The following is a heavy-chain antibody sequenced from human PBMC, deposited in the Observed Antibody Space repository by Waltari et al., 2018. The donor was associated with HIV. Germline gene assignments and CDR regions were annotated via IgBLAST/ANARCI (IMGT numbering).Heavy chain of an antibody. CDR3: ARNTYGSGSDLDYYGMDV. CDR1: GFTVSSNY. Sequence: EVQLVETGGGLIQPGGSLRLSCAASGFTVSSNYMSWVRQAPGKGLEWVSGIYSGRSTYYADSVKGRFTISRDNSKNTLYLQMNSLRAEDTAVYYCARNTYGSGSDLDYYGMDVWGQGTTVTVSS. V-gene: IGHV3-53*02. D-gene: IGHD3-10*01. CDR2: IYSGRST. J-gene: IGHJ6*02.